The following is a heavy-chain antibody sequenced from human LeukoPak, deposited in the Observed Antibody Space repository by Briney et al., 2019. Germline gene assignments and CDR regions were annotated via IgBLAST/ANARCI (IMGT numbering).Heavy chain of an antibody. CDR3: ARAGYTYPYYFDF. V-gene: IGHV4-4*02. CDR1: GDSIITSNW. D-gene: IGHD5-18*01. Sequence: PSETLSLTCTVSGDSIITSNWWNWVRQSPGKGLELIGEIHHSGSANYNPSLKSRVIMSVDKSNNQFSLKLTSVTAADTAVYFCARAGYTYPYYFDFWGQGTLVTVSS. J-gene: IGHJ4*02. CDR2: IHHSGSA.